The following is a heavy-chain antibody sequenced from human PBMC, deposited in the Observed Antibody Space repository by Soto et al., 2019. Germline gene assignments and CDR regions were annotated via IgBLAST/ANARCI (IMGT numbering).Heavy chain of an antibody. CDR1: GFTFSSYA. J-gene: IGHJ6*02. CDR2: ISGSGGST. Sequence: GGSLKHSCAASGFTFSSYAMSWARQTPGKWLEWVSAISGSGGSTYYADSVKGRFTISRDNSKNTLYLQMNSLRAEDTAVYYCAKDFQGYCSGGSRSAGYHGMDVWGQGTTVPVSS. D-gene: IGHD2-15*01. V-gene: IGHV3-23*01. CDR3: AKDFQGYCSGGSRSAGYHGMDV.